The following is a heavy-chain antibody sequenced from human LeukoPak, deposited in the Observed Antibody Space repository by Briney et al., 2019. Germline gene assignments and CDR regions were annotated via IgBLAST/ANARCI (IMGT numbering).Heavy chain of an antibody. J-gene: IGHJ6*02. Sequence: KSSETLSLTCTVSGGSISSHYWSWIWQPPGKGLEWIGYIYYSGSTNYNPSLKSRVTISVDTSKNQFSLKLSSVTAADTAVYYCATTVTTWDYYGMDVWGQGTTVTVSS. CDR3: ATTVTTWDYYGMDV. CDR1: GGSISSHY. V-gene: IGHV4-59*11. CDR2: IYYSGST. D-gene: IGHD4-17*01.